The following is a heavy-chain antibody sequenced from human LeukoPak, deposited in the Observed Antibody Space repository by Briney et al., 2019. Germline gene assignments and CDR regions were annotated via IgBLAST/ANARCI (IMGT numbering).Heavy chain of an antibody. V-gene: IGHV3-7*01. Sequence: GGSLRLSCGASGFTFSSYGMHWVRQAPGKGLEWVANIKQDGSEKYYVDSVRGRFTISRDNAKSSLYLQMNSLRAEDTAVYYCARDPSTVTTGYYWGQGTLVTVSS. CDR1: GFTFSSYG. J-gene: IGHJ4*02. D-gene: IGHD4-17*01. CDR3: ARDPSTVTTGYY. CDR2: IKQDGSEK.